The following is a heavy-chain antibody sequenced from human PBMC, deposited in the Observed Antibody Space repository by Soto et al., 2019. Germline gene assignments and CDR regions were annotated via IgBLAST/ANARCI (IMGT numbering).Heavy chain of an antibody. V-gene: IGHV4-30-4*01. CDR1: GGSISSGDYY. CDR3: ARAVPRFPKTYYYDSSGYYYDY. D-gene: IGHD3-22*01. CDR2: IYYSGST. J-gene: IGHJ4*02. Sequence: PSETLSLTCTVSGGSISSGDYYWSWIRQPPGKGLEWIGYIYYSGSTYYNPSLKSRVTISVDTSKNQFSLKLSSVTAADTAVYYCARAVPRFPKTYYYDSSGYYYDYWGQGTLVTVSS.